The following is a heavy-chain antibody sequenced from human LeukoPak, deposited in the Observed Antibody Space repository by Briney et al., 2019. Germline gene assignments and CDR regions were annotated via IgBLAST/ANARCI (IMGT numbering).Heavy chain of an antibody. CDR1: GYTFTTYY. Sequence: ASVKVSCKASGYTFTTYYMHGVRQAPGQGLEWMGQVNPDGNTKYAQKFQSRVTMTRDMSTNTLYMDLSSLRSDDTAVYYCARETVDHKKFDYWGQGTLVTVSA. CDR3: ARETVDHKKFDY. V-gene: IGHV1-46*01. CDR2: VNPDGNT. D-gene: IGHD1-14*01. J-gene: IGHJ4*02.